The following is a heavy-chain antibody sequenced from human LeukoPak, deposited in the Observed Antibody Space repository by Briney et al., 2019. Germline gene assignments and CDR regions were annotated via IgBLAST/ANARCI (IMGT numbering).Heavy chain of an antibody. Sequence: PGGSLRLSCAASGFTFSSYWMNWARQAPGKGLEWVASINHNGNVNYYVDSVKGRFTISRDNSKKTLDLQMKSLRAEDTAVYYCARDHLHGSYSSSSGSAFDIWGQGTMVTVSS. D-gene: IGHD6-6*01. V-gene: IGHV3-7*01. CDR3: ARDHLHGSYSSSSGSAFDI. CDR1: GFTFSSYW. CDR2: INHNGNVN. J-gene: IGHJ3*02.